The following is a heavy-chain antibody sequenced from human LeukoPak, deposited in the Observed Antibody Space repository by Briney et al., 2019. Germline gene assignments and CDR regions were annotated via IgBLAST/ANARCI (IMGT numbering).Heavy chain of an antibody. CDR2: IVVGSGNT. V-gene: IGHV1-58*02. CDR3: AAWGYSYGRLNRTSDYYFDY. CDR1: GFTFTIFA. D-gene: IGHD5-18*01. J-gene: IGHJ4*02. Sequence: GTSVKVSCKASGFTFTIFAMQWVRQARGQRLEWIGWIVVGSGNTNYAQKFQERVTITRDMSTSTAYMELSSLRSEDTAVYYCAAWGYSYGRLNRTSDYYFDYWGQGTLVTVSS.